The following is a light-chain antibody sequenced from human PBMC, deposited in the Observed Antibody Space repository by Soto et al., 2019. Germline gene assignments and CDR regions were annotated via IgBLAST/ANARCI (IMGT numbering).Light chain of an antibody. J-gene: IGKJ3*01. CDR2: GAS. CDR3: QQYNNWLLFT. CDR1: QSISIN. Sequence: EIVMTQSPATLSVSPGERATLSCRASQSISINLAWYQQKPGQAPRLLIYGASTRATGIPARLSGSGSGTEFTLTISSLQSEDFAVYYCQQYNNWLLFTFGPGTKVDIK. V-gene: IGKV3-15*01.